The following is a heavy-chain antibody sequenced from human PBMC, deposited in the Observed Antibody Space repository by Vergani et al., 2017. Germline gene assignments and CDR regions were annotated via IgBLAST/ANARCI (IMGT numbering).Heavy chain of an antibody. J-gene: IGHJ6*03. D-gene: IGHD4-17*01. CDR1: GGPFSGYY. Sequence: QVQLQQWGAGLSKPSETLSLTCGVSGGPFSGYYWSWIRQSPGKGLEWIGEINQSGQSRNNPSLKSRVTISVDTSKNQFSLKLSSVTAADTAVYYCARVGRSSYGDSPNYYYYMDVWGKGTTVTVSS. CDR3: ARVGRSSYGDSPNYYYYMDV. CDR2: INQSGQS. V-gene: IGHV4-34*02.